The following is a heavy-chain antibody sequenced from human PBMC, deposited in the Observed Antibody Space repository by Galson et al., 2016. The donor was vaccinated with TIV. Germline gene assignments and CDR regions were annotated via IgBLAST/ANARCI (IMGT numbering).Heavy chain of an antibody. CDR2: FDPEQHKK. CDR1: GDSLSDLS. J-gene: IGHJ4*02. V-gene: IGHV1-24*01. D-gene: IGHD2/OR15-2a*01. CDR3: ASVAWFPGLSLDN. Sequence: SAKVSCKVSGDSLSDLSMHWVRQAPGKGLEWMAGFDPEQHKKIYAQKLEGRVTLTDDTSTDTAFLELSGLSFEDTAVYYCASVAWFPGLSLDNWGQGTLVIVSS.